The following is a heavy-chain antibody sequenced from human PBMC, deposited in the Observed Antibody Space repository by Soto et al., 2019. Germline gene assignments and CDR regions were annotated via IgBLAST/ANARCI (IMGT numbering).Heavy chain of an antibody. D-gene: IGHD6-13*01. CDR3: ARGGRTGYRPRIGLFDP. CDR2: IYHSGST. CDR1: GGSISSGGYS. Sequence: SETLSLTCAVSGGSISSGGYSWSWIRQPPGKGLEWIGYIYHSGSTYYNPSLKSRVTISVDRSKNQFSLKLSSVTAADTAVYYCARGGRTGYRPRIGLFDPWGQGTLVTVSS. J-gene: IGHJ5*02. V-gene: IGHV4-30-2*01.